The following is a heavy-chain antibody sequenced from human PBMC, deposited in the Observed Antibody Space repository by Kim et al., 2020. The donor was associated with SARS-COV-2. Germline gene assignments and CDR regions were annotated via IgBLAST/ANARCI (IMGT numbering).Heavy chain of an antibody. V-gene: IGHV3-48*03. Sequence: KGRFTISRDNAKNSLDLQMNSLRAEVTAVYYCARDSAEYCSGGSCYYFDYWGQGTLVTVSS. J-gene: IGHJ4*02. D-gene: IGHD2-15*01. CDR3: ARDSAEYCSGGSCYYFDY.